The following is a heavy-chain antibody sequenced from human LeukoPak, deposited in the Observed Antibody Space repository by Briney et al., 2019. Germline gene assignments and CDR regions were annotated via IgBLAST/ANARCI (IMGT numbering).Heavy chain of an antibody. CDR2: ISGSGGSA. CDR3: ARDPYSGSYGAFDI. Sequence: PGGSLRLSCAASGFTFSTYAMNWVRQAPGKGLEWVSAISGSGGSASYADSVKGRFTISRDNAENSLFLQMNSLTAEDTAVYYCARDPYSGSYGAFDIWGQGTMVTVS. D-gene: IGHD1-26*01. CDR1: GFTFSTYA. J-gene: IGHJ3*02. V-gene: IGHV3-23*01.